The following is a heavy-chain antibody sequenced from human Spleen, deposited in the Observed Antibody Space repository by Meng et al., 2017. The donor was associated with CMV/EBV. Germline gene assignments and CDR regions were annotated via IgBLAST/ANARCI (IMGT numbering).Heavy chain of an antibody. CDR3: ARGHLWSGFT. CDR2: IYSSGNT. Sequence: LSCSVSCGSIDAGHYSWSWVRQPPGKGLEWIGYIYSSGNTNYDPSIKRRAIVTSDASRGQFSLRVTSVTAADTAVYYCARGHLWSGFTWGQGTLVTVSS. D-gene: IGHD3-3*01. J-gene: IGHJ1*01. CDR1: CGSIDAGHYS. V-gene: IGHV4-61*01.